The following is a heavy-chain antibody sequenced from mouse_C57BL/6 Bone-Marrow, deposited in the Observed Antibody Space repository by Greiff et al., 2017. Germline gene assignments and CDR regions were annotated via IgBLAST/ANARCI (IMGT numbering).Heavy chain of an antibody. CDR2: IDPENGDT. CDR1: GFNIKDDY. J-gene: IGHJ2*01. D-gene: IGHD1-1*02. V-gene: IGHV14-4*01. CDR3: TTGGYYPDY. Sequence: DVQLQESGAELVRPGASVKLSCTASGFNIKDDYMNWVKQRPEQGLEWIGWIDPENGDTEYASKFQGKATITADTSSNTAYLQLSSLTSEDTAVYYCTTGGYYPDYWGQGTTLTVSS.